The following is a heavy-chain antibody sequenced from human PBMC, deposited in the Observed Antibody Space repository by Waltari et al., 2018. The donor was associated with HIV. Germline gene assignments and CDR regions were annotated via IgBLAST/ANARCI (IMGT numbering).Heavy chain of an antibody. CDR2: FFHEGGT. CDR3: AGGYTYGSKFYY. V-gene: IGHV4-59*11. CDR1: AGSITSLY. D-gene: IGHD5-18*01. J-gene: IGHJ4*02. Sequence: QVQLQESGPGLVRPSETLSLTCNVSAGSITSLYWSWIRQPPGKRLQWIGYFFHEGGTNSYPSLKSRVTMSVDTSKNQFSLSLRSVTAADTAIYYCAGGYTYGSKFYYWGQGILVTVSS.